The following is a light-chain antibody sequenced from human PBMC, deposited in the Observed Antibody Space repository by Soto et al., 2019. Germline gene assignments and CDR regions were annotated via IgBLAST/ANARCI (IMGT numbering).Light chain of an antibody. CDR3: QQYNNWPWT. J-gene: IGKJ1*01. Sequence: ESVLTQATATLSLSPGERAALSCRASQSVSSSYLAWYQQKPGQAPRLLIYGASSRATGIPARFSGSGSGTEFTLTISSLQSEDFAVYYCQQYNNWPWTFGQGTKVDI. CDR2: GAS. CDR1: QSVSSSY. V-gene: IGKV3D-15*01.